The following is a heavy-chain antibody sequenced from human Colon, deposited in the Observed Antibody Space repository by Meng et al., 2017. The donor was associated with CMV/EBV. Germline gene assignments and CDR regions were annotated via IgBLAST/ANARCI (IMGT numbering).Heavy chain of an antibody. V-gene: IGHV1-18*01. CDR3: ARALIAVSGTFYFDY. Sequence: QVQLVQSGAEVKRPGASVEVSCKSSGYSFTSYAINWVRQAPGQGLERMGWISTHNGDTNYAQKFQGRVTMATDTSTSTAYMELRSLRSDDTGVYYCARALIAVSGTFYFDYWGQGTLVTVSS. D-gene: IGHD6-19*01. CDR1: GYSFTSYA. J-gene: IGHJ4*02. CDR2: ISTHNGDT.